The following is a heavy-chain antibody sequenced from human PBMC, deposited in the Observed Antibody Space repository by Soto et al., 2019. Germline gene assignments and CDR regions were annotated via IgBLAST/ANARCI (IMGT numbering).Heavy chain of an antibody. Sequence: EVQLVESGGGLVQPGGSLKLSCAASGFTFSGSAMHWVRQASGKGLEWVGRIRSKANSYATAYAASVKGRFTISRDDSKNTAYLQMNSLKTEDTAVYSCTRLAAYYYDSSGYFDYFDYWGQGTLVTVSS. CDR1: GFTFSGSA. CDR3: TRLAAYYYDSSGYFDYFDY. J-gene: IGHJ4*02. CDR2: IRSKANSYAT. V-gene: IGHV3-73*02. D-gene: IGHD3-22*01.